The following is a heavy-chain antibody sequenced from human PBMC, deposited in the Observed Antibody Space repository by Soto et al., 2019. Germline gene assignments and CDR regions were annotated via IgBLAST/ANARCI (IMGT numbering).Heavy chain of an antibody. CDR3: ARANGGLYYFDY. CDR2: IGTAGDT. D-gene: IGHD4-17*01. CDR1: GFTFSSYD. J-gene: IGHJ4*02. Sequence: AGGSLRLSCAASGFTFSSYDMHWVRQATGKGLEWVSAIGTAGDTYYPGSAKGRFTISRENAKNSLYLQMNSLRAGDTAVYYCARANGGLYYFDYWGQGTLVTVSS. V-gene: IGHV3-13*01.